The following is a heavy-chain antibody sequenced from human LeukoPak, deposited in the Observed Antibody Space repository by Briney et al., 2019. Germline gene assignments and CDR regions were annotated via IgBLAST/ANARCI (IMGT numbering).Heavy chain of an antibody. CDR3: ARLGSAWFDP. Sequence: SETLPLTCTVSGGSITSSSYSWVWIRQPPGKGLEWIGSIFYSGSTNYNPSLESRVAISVDTSKNQFSLKLSSVTAADMAVYYCARLGSAWFDPWGPGTLVTVSS. CDR2: IFYSGST. CDR1: GGSITSSSYS. J-gene: IGHJ5*02. V-gene: IGHV4-39*01.